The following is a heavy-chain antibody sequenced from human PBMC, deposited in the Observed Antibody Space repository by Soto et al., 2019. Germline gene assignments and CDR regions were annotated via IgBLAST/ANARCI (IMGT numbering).Heavy chain of an antibody. CDR1: GGSFSSYY. CDR2: INHRGNT. Sequence: QVQLQQRGAGLLKPSETLSLTCVVFGGSFSSYYWCWIRQPPGKGLEWIGEINHRGNTNYNPSLTSRVSMSVDTSKNQFSLKLTSVTAADTALYYCARAVTGARLVDWYFDLWGPGTQVTVSS. D-gene: IGHD2-21*02. V-gene: IGHV4-34*02. J-gene: IGHJ2*01. CDR3: ARAVTGARLVDWYFDL.